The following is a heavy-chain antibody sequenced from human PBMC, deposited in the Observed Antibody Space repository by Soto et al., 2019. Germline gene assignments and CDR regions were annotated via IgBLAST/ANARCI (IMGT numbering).Heavy chain of an antibody. Sequence: EVQLLESGGGLVQPGGSLRLSCAASGFTFSGYAMAWGRQAPGKGLVWVSAIVDSGASTYYADSVKGRFTISRDNSKNTLYLQMNSLRAEDTAVSYCAKNHAGDYFDYWGQGTLVTVSS. CDR3: AKNHAGDYFDY. D-gene: IGHD7-27*01. J-gene: IGHJ4*02. V-gene: IGHV3-23*01. CDR1: GFTFSGYA. CDR2: IVDSGAST.